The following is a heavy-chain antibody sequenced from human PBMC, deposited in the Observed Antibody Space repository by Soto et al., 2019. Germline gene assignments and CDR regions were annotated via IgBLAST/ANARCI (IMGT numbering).Heavy chain of an antibody. V-gene: IGHV1-69*13. J-gene: IGHJ4*02. CDR3: ATLSGVYCYDSSGYHRFDY. CDR1: GGTFSSYA. Sequence: ASVKVSCKASGGTFSSYAISWVRQAPGQGLEWMGGIIPIFGTANYAQKFQGRVTITADDSTSTAYMELSSLRSEDTAVYYCATLSGVYCYDSSGYHRFDYWGQGTLVTVSS. CDR2: IIPIFGTA. D-gene: IGHD3-22*01.